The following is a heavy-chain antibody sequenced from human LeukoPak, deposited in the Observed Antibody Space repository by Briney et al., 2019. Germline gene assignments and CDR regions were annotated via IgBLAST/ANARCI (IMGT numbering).Heavy chain of an antibody. CDR1: GLTFSDYY. CDR3: AIQMTMITVVLYFEY. Sequence: GGSLRLSCAASGLTFSDYYMSWIRQAPRKGLEWVSFISSSGTTAYYADSLKGRCTVSRDNGKNALYLYMNSLRAENTAVYNCAIQMTMITVVLYFEYWGQGALVTVSS. V-gene: IGHV3-11*04. J-gene: IGHJ4*02. D-gene: IGHD3-22*01. CDR2: ISSSGTTA.